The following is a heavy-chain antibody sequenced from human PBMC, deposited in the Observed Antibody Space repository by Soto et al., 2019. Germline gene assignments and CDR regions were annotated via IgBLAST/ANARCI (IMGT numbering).Heavy chain of an antibody. Sequence: SVKVSCKASGFTFTSSAVQWVRQARGQRLEWIGWIVVGSGNTNYAQKFQERVTITRDMSTSTAYMELSSLRSEDTAVYYCAADGLDILTGYSYGMDVWGQGTTVTVSS. V-gene: IGHV1-58*01. D-gene: IGHD3-9*01. CDR3: AADGLDILTGYSYGMDV. J-gene: IGHJ6*02. CDR1: GFTFTSSA. CDR2: IVVGSGNT.